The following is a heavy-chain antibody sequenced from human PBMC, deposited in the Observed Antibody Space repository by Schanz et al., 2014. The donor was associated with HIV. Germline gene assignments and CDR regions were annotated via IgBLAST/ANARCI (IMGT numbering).Heavy chain of an antibody. CDR2: IWYDGSNK. D-gene: IGHD3-16*01. CDR3: ARVANWDYYGMDV. Sequence: QVQLVESGGGVVQPGRSLRLSCAASGFTFSTYGMHWVRQASGKGLEWVAVIWYDGSNKYYADSVKGRFTISRDNSKKTLYLQMNSLRAEDTAVYYCARVANWDYYGMDVWGRGTTVTVSS. CDR1: GFTFSTYG. J-gene: IGHJ6*02. V-gene: IGHV3-33*01.